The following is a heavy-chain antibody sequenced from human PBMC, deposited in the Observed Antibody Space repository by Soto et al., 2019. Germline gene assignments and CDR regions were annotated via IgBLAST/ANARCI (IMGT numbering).Heavy chain of an antibody. CDR3: AKVRSVLVPWYVDT. Sequence: QVQLVQSGAEVKKPGASVRVSCKASGYTFTTYDIHWVRQAPGLGLEWMGIITPGGGITSYAQKFEGRITMTRDPSTRTVYMARSSLRSEDTAMYYCAKVRSVLVPWYVDTWVQGTLVTVSS. V-gene: IGHV1-46*01. CDR2: ITPGGGIT. CDR1: GYTFTTYD. D-gene: IGHD3-10*01. J-gene: IGHJ4*02.